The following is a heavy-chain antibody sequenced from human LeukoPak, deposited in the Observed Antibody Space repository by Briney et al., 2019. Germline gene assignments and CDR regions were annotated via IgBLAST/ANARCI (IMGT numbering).Heavy chain of an antibody. J-gene: IGHJ4*02. Sequence: ASVKVSCKASGGTFSSYAISWVRQAPGQGLEWMGGIIPIFGTANYAQKFQGRVTITADKSTSTAYMELSSLRSEDTAVYYCEAVAVTATPYFDYWGQGTLVTVSS. CDR1: GGTFSSYA. CDR2: IIPIFGTA. D-gene: IGHD2-15*01. V-gene: IGHV1-69*06. CDR3: EAVAVTATPYFDY.